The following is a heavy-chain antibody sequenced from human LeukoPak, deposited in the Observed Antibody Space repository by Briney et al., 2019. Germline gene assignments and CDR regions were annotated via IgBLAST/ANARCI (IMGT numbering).Heavy chain of an antibody. CDR3: ARLRSTSHDAFDI. Sequence: SETLSLTCTVSGGPLSSSSHYWGWIRQPPGKGLEWIGSIYYSGHAYYNRSLKSRVTISVDTSKNQFSLNLSSVTAADTALYYCARLRSTSHDAFDIWGQGTMVTVSS. D-gene: IGHD2-2*01. V-gene: IGHV4-39*01. CDR2: IYYSGHA. J-gene: IGHJ3*02. CDR1: GGPLSSSSHY.